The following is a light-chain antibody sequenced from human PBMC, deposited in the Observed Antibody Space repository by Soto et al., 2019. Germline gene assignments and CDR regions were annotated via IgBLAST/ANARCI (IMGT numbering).Light chain of an antibody. V-gene: IGKV3-15*01. Sequence: EIVMSQSPATLSVSPEERATLSCRASQSVSSNLAWYQQKPGQAPRLLIYGASTRATGIPARFSGSGSGTEFTLTISSLQSEDFAVYYCQQYNNWPPWTFGQGTKV. CDR1: QSVSSN. CDR3: QQYNNWPPWT. CDR2: GAS. J-gene: IGKJ1*01.